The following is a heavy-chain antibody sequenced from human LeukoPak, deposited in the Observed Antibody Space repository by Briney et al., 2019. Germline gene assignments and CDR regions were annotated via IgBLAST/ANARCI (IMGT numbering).Heavy chain of an antibody. V-gene: IGHV3-30*02. CDR2: IRYDGSNK. J-gene: IGHJ6*03. D-gene: IGHD6-25*01. Sequence: GGSLRLSCAASGFTFSIYDIHWVRQAPGKGLEWVAFIRYDGSNKHYADSVKGRFTISRDNSKNTLYLQMNSLRADDTAVYYCAKGVLAAYRYNYYMDVWGKGTTVTISS. CDR3: AKGVLAAYRYNYYMDV. CDR1: GFTFSIYD.